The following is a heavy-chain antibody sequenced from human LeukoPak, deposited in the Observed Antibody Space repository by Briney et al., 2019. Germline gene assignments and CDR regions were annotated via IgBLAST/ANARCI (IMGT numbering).Heavy chain of an antibody. CDR3: ARDPKYYYDSSGYYYRDNWFDP. Sequence: GGSLRLSCAASGFTFSSYWMHWVRQAPGKGLVWVSRINSDGSSTSYADSVKGRFTISRDNAKNTLYLQMNSLRAEDTAVYYCARDPKYYYDSSGYYYRDNWFDPWGQGTLVTVSS. CDR1: GFTFSSYW. D-gene: IGHD3-22*01. J-gene: IGHJ5*02. V-gene: IGHV3-74*01. CDR2: INSDGSST.